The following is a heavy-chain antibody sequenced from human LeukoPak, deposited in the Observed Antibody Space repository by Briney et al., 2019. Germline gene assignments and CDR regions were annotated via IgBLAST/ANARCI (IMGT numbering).Heavy chain of an antibody. CDR2: IYYSGST. CDR3: ARDTGSYGPPGRWFDP. D-gene: IGHD3-10*01. CDR1: GGSFSGYY. V-gene: IGHV4-59*12. Sequence: SETLSLTCAVYGGSFSGYYWSWIRQPPGKGLEWIGYIYYSGSTNYSPSLKSRVTISVDTSKNQFSLKLSSVTAADTAVYYCARDTGSYGPPGRWFDPWGQGTLVTVSS. J-gene: IGHJ5*02.